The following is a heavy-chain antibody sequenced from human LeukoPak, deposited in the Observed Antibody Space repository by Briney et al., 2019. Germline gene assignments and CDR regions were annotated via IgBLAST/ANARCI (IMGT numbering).Heavy chain of an antibody. V-gene: IGHV3-11*03. D-gene: IGHD6-6*01. J-gene: IGHJ4*02. Sequence: GGSLRLSWAASGXTFSDYYVSWIRQAPGKGLEWVSYISSSSSYTNYADSVKGRFTISRDNAKNSLYLQMNSLRAEDTAVYYCARNRNYRSIDEKVDYFDYWGQGTLVTVSS. CDR1: GXTFSDYY. CDR3: ARNRNYRSIDEKVDYFDY. CDR2: ISSSSSYT.